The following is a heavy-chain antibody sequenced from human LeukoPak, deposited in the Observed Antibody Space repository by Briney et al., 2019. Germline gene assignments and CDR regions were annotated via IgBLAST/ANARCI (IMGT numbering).Heavy chain of an antibody. CDR2: INHSGST. CDR1: GGSFSGYY. CDR3: ARDAPEWFNAFDI. Sequence: PSETLSLTCAVYGGSFSGYYWSWIRQPPGKGLEWIGEINHSGSTNYNPSLKSRVTISVDTSKNQFSLKLSSVTAADTAVYYCARDAPEWFNAFDIWGQGTMVTVSS. V-gene: IGHV4-34*01. J-gene: IGHJ3*02. D-gene: IGHD3-3*01.